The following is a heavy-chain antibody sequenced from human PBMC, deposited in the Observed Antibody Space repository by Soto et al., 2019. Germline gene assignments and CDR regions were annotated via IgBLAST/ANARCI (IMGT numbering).Heavy chain of an antibody. Sequence: QVQLQEAGPGLVKPSQTLSLTCTVSGGSISSGDYYWSWIRQPPGKGLEWIGYIYYSGSTYYNPSLKTRATIPVDPSKNHFSLKLRSVTAADTAVYYCAIVRLTIFGVVSDYYGMDVWGQGTTVTVSS. V-gene: IGHV4-30-4*01. J-gene: IGHJ6*02. CDR2: IYYSGST. CDR1: GGSISSGDYY. D-gene: IGHD3-3*01. CDR3: AIVRLTIFGVVSDYYGMDV.